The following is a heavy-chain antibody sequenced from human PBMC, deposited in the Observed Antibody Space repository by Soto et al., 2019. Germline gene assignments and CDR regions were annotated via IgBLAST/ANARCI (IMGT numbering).Heavy chain of an antibody. J-gene: IGHJ5*02. D-gene: IGHD4-17*01. CDR3: GRGAQKDDYGDYRMSDWFDP. CDR2: IYYSGST. CDR1: GGSISSYY. Sequence: PSETLSLTCTVSGGSISSYYWSWIRQPPGKGLEWIGYIYYSGSTNYNPSLKSRVTISVDTSKNQFSLKLSSVTAADTAVYYCGRGAQKDDYGDYRMSDWFDPWGQGTLVTVSS. V-gene: IGHV4-59*01.